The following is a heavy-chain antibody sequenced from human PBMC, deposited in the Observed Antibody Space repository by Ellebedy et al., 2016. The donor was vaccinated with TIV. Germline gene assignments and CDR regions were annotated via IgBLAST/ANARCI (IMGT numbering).Heavy chain of an antibody. J-gene: IGHJ6*02. Sequence: AASVQVSCKTSSYTINTYSVHWAPPTPGPGLSWQGILNPSGASTITFAQNFQGRVTMTKDTSTSTVYMKLSSLRSEDTAVYYCARDQAVVKRQYYYYRMDVWGQGTTVTV. D-gene: IGHD3-22*01. V-gene: IGHV1-46*02. CDR2: LNPSGAST. CDR3: ARDQAVVKRQYYYYRMDV. CDR1: SYTINTYS.